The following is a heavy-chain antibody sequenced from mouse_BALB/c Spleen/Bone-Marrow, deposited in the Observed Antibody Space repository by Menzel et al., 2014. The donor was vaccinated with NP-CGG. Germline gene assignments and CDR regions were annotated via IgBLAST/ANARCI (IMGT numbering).Heavy chain of an antibody. CDR3: ARKKRNYGNYYWFPY. J-gene: IGHJ3*01. V-gene: IGHV1-69*01. D-gene: IGHD2-1*01. CDR1: GYTFTDYW. CDR2: IDTSDSYS. Sequence: VKLMESGAEFVMPGASVKMSCKASGYTFTDYWIHWVKQRPGQGLEWIGAIDTSDSYSSYNQKFKGKATLTVDESSSTAYMQLDSLTSEDSAVYYCARKKRNYGNYYWFPYWGQGTLVTVSA.